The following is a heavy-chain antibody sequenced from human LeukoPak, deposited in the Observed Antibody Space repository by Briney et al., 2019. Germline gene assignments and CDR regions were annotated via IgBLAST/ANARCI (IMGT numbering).Heavy chain of an antibody. CDR1: GFTFSNSA. CDR2: ISGSGGST. CDR3: ARDILNAFDI. J-gene: IGHJ3*02. V-gene: IGHV3-23*01. Sequence: GGSLRLSCAASGFTFSNSALSWVRQAPGKGLEWVSDISGSGGSTYYADSVKGRFTISRDNAKNSLYLQMNSLRAEDTAVYYCARDILNAFDIWGQGTMVTVSS.